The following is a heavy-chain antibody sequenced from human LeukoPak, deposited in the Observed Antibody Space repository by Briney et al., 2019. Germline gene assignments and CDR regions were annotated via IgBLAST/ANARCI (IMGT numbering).Heavy chain of an antibody. CDR1: GFTFSSYS. CDR2: ISNCSSYI. V-gene: IGHV3-21*01. CDR3: ARDGDFGVVIRYNWFDP. Sequence: GGSLRLSCAASGFTFSSYSMHWVRQSPGKGLEGVSSISNCSSYIYYADSVKGRFTISRDNAKNSLYLQMNSLRAEDTAVYYCARDGDFGVVIRYNWFDPWGQGTLVTVSS. D-gene: IGHD3-3*01. J-gene: IGHJ5*02.